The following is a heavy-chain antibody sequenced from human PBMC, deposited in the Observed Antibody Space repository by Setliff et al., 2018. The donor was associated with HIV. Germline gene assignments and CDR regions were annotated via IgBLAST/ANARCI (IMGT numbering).Heavy chain of an antibody. J-gene: IGHJ4*02. Sequence: PSETLSLTCTVSGFSISTGHYWGWVRQSPGKGLEWIGSVYHSGSTYYAASLKSRVTISVDTSKNQFSLKLTSVTAADPAVYYCARQPPLSALQVWFGDYWGQGILVTVSS. CDR2: VYHSGST. CDR1: GFSISTGHY. V-gene: IGHV4-38-2*02. D-gene: IGHD3-10*01. CDR3: ARQPPLSALQVWFGDY.